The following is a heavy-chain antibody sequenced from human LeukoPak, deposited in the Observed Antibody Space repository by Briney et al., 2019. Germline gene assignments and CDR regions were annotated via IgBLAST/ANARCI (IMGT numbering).Heavy chain of an antibody. V-gene: IGHV3-9*01. CDR3: AKAHSSGWPYEAFDI. Sequence: PGGSLRLSCAASGFTFDDYAMHWVRQAPGKGLEWVSGISWNSGSIGYADSVKGRFTISRDNAKNSLYLQMNSLRAEDTALYYCAKAHSSGWPYEAFDIWGQGTMVTVSS. D-gene: IGHD6-19*01. CDR1: GFTFDDYA. CDR2: ISWNSGSI. J-gene: IGHJ3*02.